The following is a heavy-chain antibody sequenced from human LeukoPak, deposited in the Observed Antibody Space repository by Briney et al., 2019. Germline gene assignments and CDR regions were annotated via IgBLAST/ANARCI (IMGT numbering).Heavy chain of an antibody. J-gene: IGHJ4*02. Sequence: GGTLRLSCAASGFTFSNYNMNWVRQAPGKGLEWVSYISSGSSTIYYADSVKGRFTISRDNAKNALYLQMNRLRAEDTAVYYCADLYCSSTNCLFAYWGQGTLVTVSS. CDR3: ADLYCSSTNCLFAY. D-gene: IGHD2-2*01. V-gene: IGHV3-48*01. CDR2: ISSGSSTI. CDR1: GFTFSNYN.